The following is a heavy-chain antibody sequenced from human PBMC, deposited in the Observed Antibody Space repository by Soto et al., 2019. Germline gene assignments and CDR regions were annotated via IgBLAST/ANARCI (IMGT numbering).Heavy chain of an antibody. J-gene: IGHJ1*01. D-gene: IGHD3-22*01. V-gene: IGHV3-33*01. CDR2: IWYDGSNK. CDR1: GVTFSSYG. CDR3: ARSYYYDSSGYYRSFFQH. Sequence: GGSLRLTCAASGVTFSSYGMHLVRQAPGKGLEWVAVIWYDGSNKYYADSVKGRFTISRDNSKNTLYLQMNSLRAEDTAVYYCARSYYYDSSGYYRSFFQHWGQGTLVTVS.